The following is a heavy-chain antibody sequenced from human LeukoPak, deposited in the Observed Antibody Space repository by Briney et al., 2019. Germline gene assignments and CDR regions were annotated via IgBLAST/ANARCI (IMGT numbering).Heavy chain of an antibody. D-gene: IGHD3-10*01. CDR1: GGTFSSYA. CDR2: IIPIFGTA. V-gene: IGHV1-69*05. CDR3: ARAMVRGVKETYYYGMDV. Sequence: ASVKVSCKASGGTFSSYAISWVRQAPGQGLGWMGGIIPIFGTANYAQKFQGRVTMTRDTSTSTVYMELSSLRSEDTAVYYCARAMVRGVKETYYYGMDVWGQGTTVTVSS. J-gene: IGHJ6*02.